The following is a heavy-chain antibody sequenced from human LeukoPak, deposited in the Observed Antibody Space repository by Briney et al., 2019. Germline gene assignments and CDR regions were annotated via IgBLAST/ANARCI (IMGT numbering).Heavy chain of an antibody. Sequence: PGGSLRLSCAASGFTFSSYAMHWVRQAPGKGLEWVAVIWYDGSNKYYADSVRGRFTISRDHSKNTLYLQMKSLRAEDTAVYYCARELEIAVAGTLGYWGQGTLVTVSS. CDR3: ARELEIAVAGTLGY. CDR2: IWYDGSNK. J-gene: IGHJ4*02. V-gene: IGHV3-33*01. CDR1: GFTFSSYA. D-gene: IGHD6-19*01.